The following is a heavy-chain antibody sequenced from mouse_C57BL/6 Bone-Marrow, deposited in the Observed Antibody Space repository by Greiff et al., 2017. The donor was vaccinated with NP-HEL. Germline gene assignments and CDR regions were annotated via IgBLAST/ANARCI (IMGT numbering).Heavy chain of an antibody. CDR3: ARRGYSYYFDC. J-gene: IGHJ2*01. V-gene: IGHV5-9*01. D-gene: IGHD2-14*01. CDR2: ISGGGGNT. Sequence: EVQRVESGGGLVKPGGSLKLSCAASGFTFSSYTMSWVRQTPEKRPEWVATISGGGGNTYYPDSVKGRFTISRDNAKNTLYLQMSSLRSEDTALYYCARRGYSYYFDCWGQGTTLTVSS. CDR1: GFTFSSYT.